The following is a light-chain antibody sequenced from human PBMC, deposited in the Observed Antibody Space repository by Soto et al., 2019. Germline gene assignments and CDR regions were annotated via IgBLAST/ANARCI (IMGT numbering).Light chain of an antibody. J-gene: IGKJ2*01. V-gene: IGKV1-5*03. CDR1: QTISSW. Sequence: DIQMTQFPSTLSASIGDRVTITCRASQTISSWLAWYQQKPGKDPKLLIYKASSLETGVPSRFSGSGSGTEFTLTISSLQPDDFATYYCQQYNSYSPYTFGQGTRLEIK. CDR2: KAS. CDR3: QQYNSYSPYT.